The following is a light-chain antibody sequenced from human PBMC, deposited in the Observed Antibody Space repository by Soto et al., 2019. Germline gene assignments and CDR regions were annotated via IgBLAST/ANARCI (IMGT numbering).Light chain of an antibody. CDR2: DAS. J-gene: IGKJ1*01. CDR1: QSIRSW. V-gene: IGKV1-5*01. Sequence: DIQMTQSPSTLSASVGDRVTITCRASQSIRSWLAWYQQKPGKAPQLLIYDASKLESGVPSRFSGSGSGTEFTLTISSLQPDDFATYYCQQYDSFSMTFGRGTKVEVK. CDR3: QQYDSFSMT.